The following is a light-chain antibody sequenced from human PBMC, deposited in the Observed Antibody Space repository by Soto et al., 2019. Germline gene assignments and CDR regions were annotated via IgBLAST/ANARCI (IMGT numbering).Light chain of an antibody. CDR3: QTWGTGIQV. CDR2: LNSDGSH. CDR1: SGHRNYP. V-gene: IGLV4-69*01. J-gene: IGLJ2*01. Sequence: QLVLTQSPSASASLGASVKLTCTLSSGHRNYPIVWHQQQPEKGPRYLMKLNSDGSHSKGDGIPDRFSGSSSGAERYLTISSLQSEDESDYYCQTWGTGIQVFGGGTKLTVL.